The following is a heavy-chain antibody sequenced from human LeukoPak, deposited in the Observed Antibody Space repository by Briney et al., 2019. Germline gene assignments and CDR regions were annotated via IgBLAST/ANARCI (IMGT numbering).Heavy chain of an antibody. CDR2: ISYSGNT. D-gene: IGHD6-6*01. J-gene: IGHJ4*02. Sequence: SETLSLTCTVSGGSISSYYWSWVRQPPGKGLVWIGYISYSGNTNYNPSLKSRVTISMHTSKNQLSLKLNSVTAADTAVYYCARDRSVGVLPAPPFDFWGQGTLVTVSS. CDR3: ARDRSVGVLPAPPFDF. CDR1: GGSISSYY. V-gene: IGHV4-59*01.